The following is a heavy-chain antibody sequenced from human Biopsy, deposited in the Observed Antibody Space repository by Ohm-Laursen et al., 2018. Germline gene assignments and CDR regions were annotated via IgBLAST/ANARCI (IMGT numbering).Heavy chain of an antibody. J-gene: IGHJ1*01. D-gene: IGHD3-9*01. CDR3: ATKLTGYFHH. CDR2: NIPILGTG. CDR1: GGIFSNYG. V-gene: IGHV1-69*06. Sequence: ASVKVSCKAPGGIFSNYGVNWVRQAPGQGLEWLGGNIPILGTGNYAQKFQDRVTVAADTSTSTATMELRSLRSDDTAVYYCATKLTGYFHHWGQGTLVIVSS.